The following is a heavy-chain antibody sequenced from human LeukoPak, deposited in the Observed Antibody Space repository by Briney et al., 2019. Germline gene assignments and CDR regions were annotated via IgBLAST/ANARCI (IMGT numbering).Heavy chain of an antibody. D-gene: IGHD2-2*01. CDR3: ARDLGPRTSCYDY. Sequence: GGSLRLSCAASGFTFSSYSMNWVRQAPGKGLDWVSSISSSGSYIYYADSVKGRFTVSGDNAKNSLYLQMNSLRGEDTAVYYCARDLGPRTSCYDYWGQGALVTVSS. CDR1: GFTFSSYS. V-gene: IGHV3-21*01. J-gene: IGHJ4*02. CDR2: ISSSGSYI.